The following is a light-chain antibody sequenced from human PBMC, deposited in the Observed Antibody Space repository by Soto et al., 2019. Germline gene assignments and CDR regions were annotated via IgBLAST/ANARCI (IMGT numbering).Light chain of an antibody. Sequence: QSALTPPRSVSGSPGQAIPISRPGTSRDVGGYNYVSWYQQHPGKAPKLMIYDVSKRPSGVPDRFSGSKSGNTASLTISGLQAEDEADYYCCSYAGSYTWVFGGGTKLTVL. CDR2: DVS. CDR3: CSYAGSYTWV. J-gene: IGLJ3*02. V-gene: IGLV2-11*01. CDR1: SRDVGGYNY.